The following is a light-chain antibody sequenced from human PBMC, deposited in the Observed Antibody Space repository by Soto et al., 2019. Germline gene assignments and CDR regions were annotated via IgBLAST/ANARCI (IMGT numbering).Light chain of an antibody. CDR1: QSVSSSY. Sequence: EIVLTQSPGTLSLSPGERATLSCRASQSVSSSYLAWYQQKPVQAPRLLIYGASSRATGIPDRFSVSGSGTDFTLTISRLEPEDFAVYYCQQYGSSPYTFGQGTKLEI. CDR2: GAS. V-gene: IGKV3-20*01. CDR3: QQYGSSPYT. J-gene: IGKJ2*01.